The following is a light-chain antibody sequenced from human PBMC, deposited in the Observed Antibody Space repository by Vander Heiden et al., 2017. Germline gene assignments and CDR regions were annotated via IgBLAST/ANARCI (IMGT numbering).Light chain of an antibody. CDR2: DAS. J-gene: IGKJ3*01. CDR3: QQYEILHRT. CDR1: HDVKND. Sequence: DIQMTQSPSSLSASVGDRVNITCQASHDVKNDLNWYQQRPGKAPRLLIFDASDLETGVPSRFGGSGSGTEFTVTISSLQPEDIATYYGQQYEILHRTFGPGTKVEIK. V-gene: IGKV1-33*01.